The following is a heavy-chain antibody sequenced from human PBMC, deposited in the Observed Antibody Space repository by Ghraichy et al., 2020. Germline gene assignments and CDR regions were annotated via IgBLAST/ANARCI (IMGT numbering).Heavy chain of an antibody. V-gene: IGHV3-23*01. J-gene: IGHJ4*02. CDR3: AKDKLYNWNRDDY. CDR1: GFTFSSYA. Sequence: GGSLRLSCAASGFTFSSYAMSWVRQAPGKGLEWVSAISGSGGSTYYADSVKGRFTISRDNSKNTLFLQMNSLRAEDTAVYYCAKDKLYNWNRDDYWGQGTLVTVSS. D-gene: IGHD1-1*01. CDR2: ISGSGGST.